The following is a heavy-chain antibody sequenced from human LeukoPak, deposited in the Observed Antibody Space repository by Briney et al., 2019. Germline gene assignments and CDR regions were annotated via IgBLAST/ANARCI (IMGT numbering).Heavy chain of an antibody. CDR1: GGSMSSYY. D-gene: IGHD6-19*01. V-gene: IGHV4-59*08. J-gene: IGHJ4*02. Sequence: SETLSLTCTVSGGSMSSYYWSWIRQPPGKGLEWIGHIYYSGSTNYNPSLKSRVTISVDTSKNQLSLKLSSVTAADTAVYYCARRDGGSVAGSYYYDYWGQGALVTVSS. CDR3: ARRDGGSVAGSYYYDY. CDR2: IYYSGST.